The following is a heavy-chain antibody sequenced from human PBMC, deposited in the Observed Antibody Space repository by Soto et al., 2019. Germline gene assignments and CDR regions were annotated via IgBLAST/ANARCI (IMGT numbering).Heavy chain of an antibody. Sequence: GGSLRLSCTASGFTFGDYAMSWFRQAPGKGLEWVGFIRSKAYGGTTEYAASVKGRFTISRDDSKSIAYLQMNSLKTEDTAVYYCTRAAGGRFLEWLPLGGFDPWGQGTLVTVSS. CDR1: GFTFGDYA. CDR2: IRSKAYGGTT. J-gene: IGHJ5*02. V-gene: IGHV3-49*03. D-gene: IGHD3-3*01. CDR3: TRAAGGRFLEWLPLGGFDP.